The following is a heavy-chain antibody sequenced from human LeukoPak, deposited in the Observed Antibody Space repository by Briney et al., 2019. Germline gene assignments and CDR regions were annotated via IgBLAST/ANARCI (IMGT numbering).Heavy chain of an antibody. V-gene: IGHV3-30*03. Sequence: PGGSLRLSRAASGFIFDNFVMHWVRQAPGKGLEWVALISYDGFNQHYADSVKGRFTISRDNSKNTLYLQMNSLRAEDTAVYYCARHRSSWLIDYWGQGTLVTVSS. CDR3: ARHRSSWLIDY. J-gene: IGHJ4*02. CDR2: ISYDGFNQ. CDR1: GFIFDNFV. D-gene: IGHD6-6*01.